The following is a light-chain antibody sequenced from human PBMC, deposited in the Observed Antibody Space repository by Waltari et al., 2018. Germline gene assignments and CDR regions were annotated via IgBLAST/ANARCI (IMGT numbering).Light chain of an antibody. CDR3: CSYAGIWV. V-gene: IGLV2-11*01. Sequence: QSALTQPRSVSGSPGQSVTISCAGTGSDVGNFNSVSWYQQHPGKAPKLVIFDVTQRPSGVPDRFSGCKSGTSASLTVSGLQAEDEADYYCCSYAGIWVFGGGTKLTVL. J-gene: IGLJ3*02. CDR1: GSDVGNFNS. CDR2: DVT.